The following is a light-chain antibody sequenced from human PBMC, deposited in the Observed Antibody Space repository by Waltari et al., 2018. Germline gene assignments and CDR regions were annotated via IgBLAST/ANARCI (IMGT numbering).Light chain of an antibody. V-gene: IGKV1-5*03. CDR1: QTISNW. Sequence: DIQLTQSPSTLSASVGDRVTITCRTSQTISNWLAWYQQKSRKAPNLLIYQASSLKSGVPSRFSGSGSGTEFTLTIRSLQPEDFATYYCQKYNNYPYTFGQGTKLEIK. CDR3: QKYNNYPYT. J-gene: IGKJ2*01. CDR2: QAS.